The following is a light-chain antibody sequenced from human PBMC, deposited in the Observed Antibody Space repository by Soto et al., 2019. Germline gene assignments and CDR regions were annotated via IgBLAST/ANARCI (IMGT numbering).Light chain of an antibody. J-gene: IGKJ2*01. Sequence: DVVMTQSPLSLSVIPGQPASISCRSSQSPVTSDGNTYLNWFHQRPGQSPRRLIYKISNRDSGVPDRFIGSGSGTEFTLKISRVEAEDVGIYYCMHGTSWPYTFGKGTKLEI. CDR1: QSPVTSDGNTY. CDR2: KIS. V-gene: IGKV2-30*01. CDR3: MHGTSWPYT.